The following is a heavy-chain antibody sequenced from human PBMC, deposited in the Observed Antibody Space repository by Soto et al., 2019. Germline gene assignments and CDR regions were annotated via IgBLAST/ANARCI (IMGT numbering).Heavy chain of an antibody. D-gene: IGHD3-16*02. CDR1: GFSFSSYS. CDR2: ITSSSSTI. V-gene: IGHV3-48*02. J-gene: IGHJ4*02. Sequence: EVQLVESGGGSVQPGGSLRLSCAASGFSFSSYSMNWVRQAPGKGLEWVSHITSSSSTIYYADSVKGRFTISRDNAKNSLYLQMNSLRDEDTAVYYCAREGYDYVWGNYRSGYFDYWGQGTLVAASS. CDR3: AREGYDYVWGNYRSGYFDY.